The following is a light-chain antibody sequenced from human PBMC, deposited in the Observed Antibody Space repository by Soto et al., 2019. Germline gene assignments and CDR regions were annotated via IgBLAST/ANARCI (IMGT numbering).Light chain of an antibody. V-gene: IGLV1-44*01. J-gene: IGLJ7*01. CDR2: GSN. CDR1: SSNIGSNP. CDR3: AVWDDSLDGAV. Sequence: QPVLTQPPSASGTPGQRITISCSGSSSNIGSNPVNWYQQFPGMAPKLVIYGSNQRPSGVPDRFSGSKSGTSASLAIIGLQSGEEADYFCAVWDDSLDGAVFGGGTQLTVL.